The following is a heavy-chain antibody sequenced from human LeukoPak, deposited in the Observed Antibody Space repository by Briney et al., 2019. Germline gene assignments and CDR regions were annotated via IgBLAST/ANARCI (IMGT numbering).Heavy chain of an antibody. D-gene: IGHD3-9*01. J-gene: IGHJ4*02. CDR3: AKDGVALRYFDWLLLN. Sequence: GGSLRLSCAASGFTFSSYGMHWVRQAPGKGLEWVAVISYDGSNKYYADSVKGRFTISRDNSKNTLYLQMNSLRAEDTAVYYCAKDGVALRYFDWLLLNWGQGTLVTVSS. CDR2: ISYDGSNK. CDR1: GFTFSSYG. V-gene: IGHV3-30*18.